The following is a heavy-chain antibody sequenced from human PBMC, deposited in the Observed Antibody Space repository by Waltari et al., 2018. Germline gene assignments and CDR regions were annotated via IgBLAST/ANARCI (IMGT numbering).Heavy chain of an antibody. V-gene: IGHV4-59*01. CDR3: ARYPNYYNSSGYYPVVAFDI. Sequence: QVQLQESGPGLVKPSETLSLTCTVSGGSISSYYWSWIRQPPGKGLEWIGYIYYSGSTNYNPSLKSRVTISVDTSKNQFSLKLSSVTAADTAVYYCARYPNYYNSSGYYPVVAFDIWGQGTMVTVSS. CDR2: IYYSGST. D-gene: IGHD3-22*01. CDR1: GGSISSYY. J-gene: IGHJ3*02.